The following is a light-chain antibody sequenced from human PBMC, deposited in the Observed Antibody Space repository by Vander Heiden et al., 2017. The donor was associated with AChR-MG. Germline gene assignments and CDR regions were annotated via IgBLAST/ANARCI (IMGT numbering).Light chain of an antibody. CDR2: DVT. Sequence: QSALTQPRSVSGSPGPSVTIPCTGTSSDGGGYDSVSWDQQFPGKAPQLIIYDVTWRPSGVPTRFSGSKSGNTASLTISRLHTEDEGTYYCCSFAGSNNVKFGGGTELTVL. J-gene: IGLJ2*01. CDR3: CSFAGSNNVK. CDR1: SSDGGGYDS. V-gene: IGLV2-11*01.